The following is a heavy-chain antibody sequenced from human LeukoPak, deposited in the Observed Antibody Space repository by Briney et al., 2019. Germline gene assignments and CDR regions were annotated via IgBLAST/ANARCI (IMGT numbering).Heavy chain of an antibody. CDR1: GYTFTGYY. Sequence: ASVTVSCKASGYTFTGYYMHWVRQAHGQGLGWMGWINPNSGGTNYAQKFQGRVTMTRNTSISTAYMELSSLRSEDTAVYYCARGYGVNSYYFDYWGQGTLVTVSS. CDR2: INPNSGGT. J-gene: IGHJ4*02. V-gene: IGHV1-2*02. D-gene: IGHD4-23*01. CDR3: ARGYGVNSYYFDY.